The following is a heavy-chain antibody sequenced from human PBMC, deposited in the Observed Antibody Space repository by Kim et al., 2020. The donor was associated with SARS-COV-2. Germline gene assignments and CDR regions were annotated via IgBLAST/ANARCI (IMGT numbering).Heavy chain of an antibody. J-gene: IGHJ5*02. Sequence: GESLKISCKGSGYSFTSYWISWVRQMPGKGLEWMGRIDPSDSYTNYSPSFQGHVTISADKSISTAYLQWSSLKASDTAMYYCARNYDVGEDFGIYSSSWYDWFDPWGQGTLVTVSS. V-gene: IGHV5-10-1*01. CDR3: ARNYDVGEDFGIYSSSWYDWFDP. CDR1: GYSFTSYW. CDR2: IDPSDSYT. D-gene: IGHD6-13*01.